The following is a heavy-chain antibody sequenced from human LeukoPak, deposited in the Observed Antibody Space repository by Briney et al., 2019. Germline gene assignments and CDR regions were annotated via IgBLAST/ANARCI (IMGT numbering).Heavy chain of an antibody. CDR3: AESGIATIYDAFDI. CDR2: IGDRGGTT. Sequence: GGALRLSCAASGFSFGSSAMSWVRQAPGMGLEWVSSIGDRGGTTNYADSVKGRFTISRDNSRNTLYLQMNSLRAEDTAIYYCAESGIATIYDAFDIWGQGTMVAVSS. J-gene: IGHJ3*02. CDR1: GFSFGSSA. V-gene: IGHV3-23*01. D-gene: IGHD5-24*01.